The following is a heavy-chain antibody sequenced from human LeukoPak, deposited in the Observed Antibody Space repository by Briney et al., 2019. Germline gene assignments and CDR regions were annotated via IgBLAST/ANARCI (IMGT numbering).Heavy chain of an antibody. V-gene: IGHV1-2*02. CDR3: ARAGVLRFLEWPQAY. D-gene: IGHD3-3*01. CDR2: INPNSGGT. CDR1: GGTFSSYA. J-gene: IGHJ4*02. Sequence: ASVKVSCKASGGTFSSYAISWVRQAPGQGLEWMGWINPNSGGTNYAQKFQGRVTMTRDTSISTAYMELSRLRSDDTAVYYCARAGVLRFLEWPQAYWGQGTLVTVSS.